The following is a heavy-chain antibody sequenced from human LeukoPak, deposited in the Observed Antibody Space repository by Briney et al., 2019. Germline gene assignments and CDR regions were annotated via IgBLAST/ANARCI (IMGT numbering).Heavy chain of an antibody. Sequence: SETLSLTCTVSGGSINSHYWSWIRQPPGKGLEWIAFVSFSGSTDYNPSLKSRVTISVDTSKNQFSLKLSSVTAADTAVYYCARTPYYDFWSGYPTNWFDPWGQGTLVTVSS. CDR2: VSFSGST. D-gene: IGHD3-3*01. CDR1: GGSINSHY. CDR3: ARTPYYDFWSGYPTNWFDP. J-gene: IGHJ5*02. V-gene: IGHV4-59*11.